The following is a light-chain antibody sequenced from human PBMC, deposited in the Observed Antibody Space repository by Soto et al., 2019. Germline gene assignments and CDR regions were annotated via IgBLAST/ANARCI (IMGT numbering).Light chain of an antibody. V-gene: IGLV2-14*01. CDR1: SSDVGAYNY. CDR3: SSYPSRSTPWV. J-gene: IGLJ3*02. CDR2: DVT. Sequence: QSALTQPASVSGSPGQSITISCTGTSSDVGAYNYVSWYQQHPGKAPKLMIYDVTNRPSGVSYRFSASKSGNTASLTISGLQAEDEADYFCSSYPSRSTPWVFGGGTKLTVL.